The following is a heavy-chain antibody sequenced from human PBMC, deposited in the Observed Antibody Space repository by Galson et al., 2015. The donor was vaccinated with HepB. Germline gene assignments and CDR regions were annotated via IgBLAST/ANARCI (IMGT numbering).Heavy chain of an antibody. D-gene: IGHD6-13*01. J-gene: IGHJ6*02. V-gene: IGHV3-30*18. Sequence: SLRLSCAASGFTFSSYGMHWVRQAPGKGLEWVAVISYDRSNKYYADSVKGRFTISRDNSKNTPYLQMNSLRAEDTAVYYCAKDFVIAAAGLRLGYYGMDVWGQGTTVTVSS. CDR2: ISYDRSNK. CDR1: GFTFSSYG. CDR3: AKDFVIAAAGLRLGYYGMDV.